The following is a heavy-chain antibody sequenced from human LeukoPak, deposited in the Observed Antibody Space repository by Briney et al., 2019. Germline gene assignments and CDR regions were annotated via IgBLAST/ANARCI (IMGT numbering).Heavy chain of an antibody. Sequence: GALRLSCTASGFTFGDCAMSWFRQAPGKGLEWVGFIRSKAYGGTTEYAASVKGRFTISRDDSKSIAYLQMNSLKTEDTAVYYCTTNPLGYDFWSGYLPWYFDYWGQGTLVTVSS. CDR3: TTNPLGYDFWSGYLPWYFDY. CDR1: GFTFGDCA. D-gene: IGHD3-3*01. J-gene: IGHJ4*02. V-gene: IGHV3-49*03. CDR2: IRSKAYGGTT.